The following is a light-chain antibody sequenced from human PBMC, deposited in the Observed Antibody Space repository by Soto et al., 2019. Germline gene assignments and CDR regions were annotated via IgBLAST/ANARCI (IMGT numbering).Light chain of an antibody. V-gene: IGLV1-51*01. CDR3: GTWDSSLSAGAV. CDR1: YSNIGHNY. Sequence: QSVLTQPPSVSAAPGQKVTISCSGSYSNIGHNYVSWYQQLPGTAPRLLIYENNRRPSGIPDRFSGSKSGTSATLGITGLQTGDEADYYSGTWDSSLSAGAVFGGGTQLTVL. J-gene: IGLJ7*01. CDR2: ENN.